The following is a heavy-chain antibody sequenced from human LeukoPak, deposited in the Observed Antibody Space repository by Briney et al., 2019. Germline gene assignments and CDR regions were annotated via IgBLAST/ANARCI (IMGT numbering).Heavy chain of an antibody. CDR2: INHSGST. V-gene: IGHV4-34*01. D-gene: IGHD2-2*01. Sequence: PSETLSLTSAVYGGSFSGYYWSWIRQPPGKGLEWIGEINHSGSTNYNPSLKSRVTISVDTSKNQFSLKLSSVTAADTAVYYCARGEGYCSSTSCYYFDYWGQGTLVTVSS. CDR1: GGSFSGYY. J-gene: IGHJ4*02. CDR3: ARGEGYCSSTSCYYFDY.